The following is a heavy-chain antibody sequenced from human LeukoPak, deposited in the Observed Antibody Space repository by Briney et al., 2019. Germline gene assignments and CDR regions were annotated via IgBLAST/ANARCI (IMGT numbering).Heavy chain of an antibody. CDR1: GYTFSSYY. CDR2: INPSGTST. V-gene: IGHV1-46*01. Sequence: ASVKVSCKASGYTFSSYYMHWVRQAPGQGLEWMGRINPSGTSTSYAQKFQGWVTMTRDTSISTAYMELSRLRSDDTAVYYCARGFNYYDSSGYYLHYYFDYWGQGTLVTVSS. J-gene: IGHJ4*02. CDR3: ARGFNYYDSSGYYLHYYFDY. D-gene: IGHD3-22*01.